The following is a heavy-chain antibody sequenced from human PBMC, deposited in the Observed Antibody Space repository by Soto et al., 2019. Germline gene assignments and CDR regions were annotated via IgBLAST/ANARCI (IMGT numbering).Heavy chain of an antibody. V-gene: IGHV1-69*13. CDR2: IIPIFGTA. J-gene: IGHJ4*02. CDR1: GGTFSSYA. CDR3: ARGPGRYYDSSGYYYYFDY. Sequence: SVKVSCKASGGTFSSYAISWVRQAPGQGLEWMGGIIPIFGTANYAQKFQGRVTITADESTSTAYMELSSLRSEDTAVYYCARGPGRYYDSSGYYYYFDYWGQGPLVTVSS. D-gene: IGHD3-22*01.